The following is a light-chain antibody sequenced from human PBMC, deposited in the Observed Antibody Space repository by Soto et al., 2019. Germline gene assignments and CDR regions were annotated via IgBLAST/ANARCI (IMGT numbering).Light chain of an antibody. V-gene: IGKV3-15*01. CDR1: QNVLSN. CDR3: QQYNNWPIT. Sequence: EIVMTQSPATLSVSPGERATLSCRASQNVLSNLAWHQQKPGQAPRLLIYGASTRATGLPARFSGSGSGTQFTLTISSLQSEDFAVYYCQQYNNWPITFGQGTRLEI. J-gene: IGKJ5*01. CDR2: GAS.